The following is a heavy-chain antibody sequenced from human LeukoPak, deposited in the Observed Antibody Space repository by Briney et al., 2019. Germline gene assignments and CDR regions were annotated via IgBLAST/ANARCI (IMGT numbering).Heavy chain of an antibody. CDR1: GGSISSYY. CDR2: IYTSGST. D-gene: IGHD2-2*02. CDR3: ARDRVVVPAAIGGGYYYGMDV. V-gene: IGHV4-4*08. J-gene: IGHJ6*02. Sequence: PSETLSLTCTVSGGSISSYYWSWIRQPPGKGLEWIGSIYTSGSTNYNPSLKSRVTISVDTSKNQFSLKLSSVTAADTAVYYCARDRVVVPAAIGGGYYYGMDVWGQGTTVTVSS.